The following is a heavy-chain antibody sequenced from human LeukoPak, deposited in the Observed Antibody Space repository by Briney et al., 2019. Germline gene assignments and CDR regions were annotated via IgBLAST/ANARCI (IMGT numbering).Heavy chain of an antibody. CDR2: ISAYDGNT. D-gene: IGHD1-26*01. V-gene: IGHV1-18*01. J-gene: IGHJ4*02. CDR3: ARVGRSAAYEPDY. Sequence: GASVKVSCKASGGTFSSYAITWVRQAPGQGLEWVGWISAYDGNTNYAQKFQGRVTMTTDTSTSTAHMELRSLRYDDTAVYYCARVGRSAAYEPDYWGQGTLVTVSS. CDR1: GGTFSSYA.